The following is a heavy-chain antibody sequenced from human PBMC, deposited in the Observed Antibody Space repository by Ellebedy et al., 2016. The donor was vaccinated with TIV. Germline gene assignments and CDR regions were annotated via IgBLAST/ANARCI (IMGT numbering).Heavy chain of an antibody. J-gene: IGHJ4*02. CDR1: GGSISSSSYF. CDR2: IYYSGST. D-gene: IGHD4-17*01. Sequence: SETLSLTXTVSGGSISSSSYFWGWIRQPPGKGLEWIGIIYYSGSTYYSPSLNSRVSISVDRAKNQFSLNLSSVTASDTAVYYCARPLRSTVTTSIYFDYWGQGTLVTVSS. CDR3: ARPLRSTVTTSIYFDY. V-gene: IGHV4-39*01.